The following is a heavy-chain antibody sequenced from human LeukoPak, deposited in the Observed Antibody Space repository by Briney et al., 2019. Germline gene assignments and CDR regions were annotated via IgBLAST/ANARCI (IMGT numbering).Heavy chain of an antibody. Sequence: GSLRLSCAASGFTFSSYSMNWVRQAPGKGLEWIGEINHSGSTNYNPSLKSRVTISVDTSKNQFSLKLSSVTAADTAVYYCARGYITYYYGSGSYYPLEYFDYWGQGTLVTVSS. CDR3: ARGYITYYYGSGSYYPLEYFDY. D-gene: IGHD3-10*01. CDR2: INHSGST. J-gene: IGHJ4*02. V-gene: IGHV4-34*01. CDR1: GFTFSSYS.